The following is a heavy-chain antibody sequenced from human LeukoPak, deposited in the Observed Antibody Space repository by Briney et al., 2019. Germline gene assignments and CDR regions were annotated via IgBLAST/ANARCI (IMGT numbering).Heavy chain of an antibody. J-gene: IGHJ4*02. D-gene: IGHD3-22*01. CDR3: ARGNYYDSDVYYYKLDY. Sequence: GGSLRLSCAASGFTFSNAWMNWVRQAPGKGLEWVSYITSRSSSTYYADSVRGRFTISRDNAKNSLYLQMNSLRVEDTAVYYCARGNYYDSDVYYYKLDYWGQGTLVTVSS. V-gene: IGHV3-48*01. CDR1: GFTFSNAW. CDR2: ITSRSSST.